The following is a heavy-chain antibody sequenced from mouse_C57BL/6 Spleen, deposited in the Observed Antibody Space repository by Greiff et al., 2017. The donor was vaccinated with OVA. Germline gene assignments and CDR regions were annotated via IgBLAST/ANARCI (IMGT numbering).Heavy chain of an antibody. CDR2: IDPSDSYT. CDR1: GYTFTSYW. D-gene: IGHD2-14*01. Sequence: QVQLQQSGAELVKPGASVKLSCKASGYTFTSYWMQWVKQRPGQGLEWIGEIDPSDSYTNYNQKFKGKATLTVDTSSSTAYMQLSSLTSEDSAVYYCARRYLYAMDYWGQGTSVTVSS. J-gene: IGHJ4*01. CDR3: ARRYLYAMDY. V-gene: IGHV1-50*01.